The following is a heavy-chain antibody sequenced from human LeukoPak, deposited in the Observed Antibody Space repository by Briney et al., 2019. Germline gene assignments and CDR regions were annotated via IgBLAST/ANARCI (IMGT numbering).Heavy chain of an antibody. D-gene: IGHD6-19*01. V-gene: IGHV4-59*11. Sequence: PSETLSLTCTVSGGSISSHYWSWTRQPPGKGLEWIGYTYYSGSTNYNPSLKSRVTISIDPSKNLFSLKLSSVTAADTAVNSGARGGSGWDWYFDLWRGGTRVRVFS. CDR1: GGSISSHY. J-gene: IGHJ2*01. CDR3: ARGGSGWDWYFDL. CDR2: TYYSGST.